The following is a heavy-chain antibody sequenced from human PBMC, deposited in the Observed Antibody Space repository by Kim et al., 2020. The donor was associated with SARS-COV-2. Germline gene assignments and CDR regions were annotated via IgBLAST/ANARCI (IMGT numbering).Heavy chain of an antibody. Sequence: ASVKVSCKASGYTFTSYAMHWVRQAPGQRLEWMGWINAGNGNTKYSQKFQGRVTITRDTSASTAYMELSSLRSEDTAVYYCARDSWTMVRGVTHDYWGQGTLVTVSS. CDR3: ARDSWTMVRGVTHDY. J-gene: IGHJ4*02. D-gene: IGHD3-10*01. CDR1: GYTFTSYA. V-gene: IGHV1-3*01. CDR2: INAGNGNT.